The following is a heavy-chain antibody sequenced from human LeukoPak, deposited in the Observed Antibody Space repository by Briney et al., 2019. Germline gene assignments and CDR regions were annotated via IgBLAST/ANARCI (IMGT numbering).Heavy chain of an antibody. CDR3: ARSKVRGVISKDWFDP. J-gene: IGHJ5*02. V-gene: IGHV4-38-2*02. CDR2: IYHSGST. CDR1: GYSISSGYY. D-gene: IGHD3-10*01. Sequence: SETLSLTCTVSGYSISSGYYWGWIRQPPGKGLEWIGSIYHSGSTYYNPSLKSRVTISVDTSKNQFSLKLNSVTAADTAVYYCARSKVRGVISKDWFDPWGRGTLVTVSS.